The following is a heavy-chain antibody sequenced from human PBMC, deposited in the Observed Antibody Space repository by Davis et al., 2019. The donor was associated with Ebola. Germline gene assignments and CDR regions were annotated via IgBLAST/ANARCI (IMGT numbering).Heavy chain of an antibody. CDR2: IYYSGST. Sequence: PSETLSLTCTVSGGSISSYYWSWIRQPPGKELEWIGNIYYSGSTNYNPSLNSRVTISVDTSKNQFSLKLSSVTAADTAMYYCAERGGSVWGQGTLVTVSS. CDR3: AERGGSV. D-gene: IGHD3-16*01. CDR1: GGSISSYY. V-gene: IGHV4-59*01. J-gene: IGHJ4*02.